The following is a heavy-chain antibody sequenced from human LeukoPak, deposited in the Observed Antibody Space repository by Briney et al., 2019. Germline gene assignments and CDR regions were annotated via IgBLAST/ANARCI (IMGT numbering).Heavy chain of an antibody. CDR3: XXXXXXXXSSTNCYASHY. CDR2: INPHSGGT. V-gene: IGHV1-2*02. J-gene: IGHJ4*02. Sequence: ASVKVSCKASGYTFTGYYIHWVRQAPGQGLEWMGWINPHSGGTNYAQKFQGGVTMTRDTSITTAYMELSSLRSDDTAVYYRXXXXXXXXSSTNCYASHYWGQGTLVTVSS. CDR1: GYTFTGYY. D-gene: IGHD2-2*01.